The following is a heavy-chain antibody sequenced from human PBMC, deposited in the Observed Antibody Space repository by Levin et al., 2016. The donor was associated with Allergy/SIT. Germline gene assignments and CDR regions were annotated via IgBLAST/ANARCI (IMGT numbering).Heavy chain of an antibody. J-gene: IGHJ6*03. CDR1: GGSFSGYY. D-gene: IGHD2-2*01. Sequence: SETLSLTCAVYGGSFSGYYWSWIRQPPGKGLEWIGEINHSGSTNYNPSLKSRVTISVDTSKNQFSLKLSSVTAADTAVYYCARDRRVPAAMYYYYYYMDVWGKGTTVTVSS. CDR2: INHSGST. V-gene: IGHV4-34*01. CDR3: ARDRRVPAAMYYYYYYMDV.